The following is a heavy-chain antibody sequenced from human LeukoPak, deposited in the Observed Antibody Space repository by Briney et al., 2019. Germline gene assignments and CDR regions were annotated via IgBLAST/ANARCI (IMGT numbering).Heavy chain of an antibody. D-gene: IGHD6-13*01. Sequence: PSETLPLTCAVYGGSFSGYYWSWIRQPLGKGLEWIGEINHSGSTNYNPSLKSRVTISVDTSKNQFSLKLSSVTAADTAVYYCARAAPMYSSSWSLDYWGQGTLVTVSS. J-gene: IGHJ4*02. CDR1: GGSFSGYY. CDR3: ARAAPMYSSSWSLDY. CDR2: INHSGST. V-gene: IGHV4-34*01.